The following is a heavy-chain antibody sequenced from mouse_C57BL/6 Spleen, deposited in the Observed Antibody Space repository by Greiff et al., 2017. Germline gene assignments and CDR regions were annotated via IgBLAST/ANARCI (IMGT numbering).Heavy chain of an antibody. CDR1: GYTFTDYY. CDR2: IYPGSGNT. Sequence: QVQLQQSGAELVRPGASVKLSCKASGYTFTDYYINWVKQRPGQGLEWIARIYPGSGNTYYNEKFKGKATLTAEKSSSTAYMQLSSLTSEDSAVYFCARTHYYGYAMDYWGQGTSVTVSS. D-gene: IGHD1-2*01. CDR3: ARTHYYGYAMDY. V-gene: IGHV1-76*01. J-gene: IGHJ4*01.